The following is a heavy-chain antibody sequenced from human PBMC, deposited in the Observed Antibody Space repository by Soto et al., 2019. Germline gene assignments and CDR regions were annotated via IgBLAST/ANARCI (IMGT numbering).Heavy chain of an antibody. J-gene: IGHJ4*02. D-gene: IGHD3-3*01. Sequence: EVQLVESGGGLIQRGGSLRLSCAASGFTVSSNYMSWVRQAPGKGLEWVSVIYSGGSRFYADSVKGRFTISRDNSKNTLFLQMGSRGAEDTAVYYCARSGYDFWSDFDYWGQGTLVTVSS. CDR3: ARSGYDFWSDFDY. V-gene: IGHV3-53*01. CDR2: IYSGGSR. CDR1: GFTVSSNY.